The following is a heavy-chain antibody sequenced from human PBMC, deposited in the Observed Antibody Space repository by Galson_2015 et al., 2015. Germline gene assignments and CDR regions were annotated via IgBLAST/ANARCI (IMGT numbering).Heavy chain of an antibody. J-gene: IGHJ5*02. CDR1: GFTFSSYG. CDR3: AAGYCSSTSCYDNWFDP. V-gene: IGHV3-30*03. Sequence: SLRLSCAASGFTFSSYGMHWVRQAPGKGLEWVAVISYDGSNKYYADSVKGRFTISRDNSKNTLYLQMNSLRAEDTAVYYCAAGYCSSTSCYDNWFDPWGQGTLVTVSS. CDR2: ISYDGSNK. D-gene: IGHD2-2*01.